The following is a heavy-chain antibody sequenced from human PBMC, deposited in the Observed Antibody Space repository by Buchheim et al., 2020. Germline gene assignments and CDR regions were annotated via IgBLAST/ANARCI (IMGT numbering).Heavy chain of an antibody. Sequence: EVQLLESGGDLVQPGGSLRLSCAASGLTLKNYAMSWVRQAPGKGLEWVSAISGSGGSTYYADSVKGRFTISRDNSKNTLYLQMNSLRAEDTAVYYCAKELKSSTSHPEYFDYWGQGTL. V-gene: IGHV3-23*01. D-gene: IGHD2-2*01. CDR1: GLTLKNYA. CDR3: AKELKSSTSHPEYFDY. CDR2: ISGSGGST. J-gene: IGHJ4*02.